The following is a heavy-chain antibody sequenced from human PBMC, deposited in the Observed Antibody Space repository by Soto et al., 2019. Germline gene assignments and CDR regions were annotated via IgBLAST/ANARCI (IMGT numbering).Heavy chain of an antibody. CDR3: ATSPRFAFDF. V-gene: IGHV4-61*01. Sequence: QVQLQESGPGLVKPSETLSLICTVSGGSVSGDKNYWRWIRQSRGKGLEWIEYISDSGATNYNPAVKSRLTVSVDRSKMQFALKLSSVTASDAALYYCATSPRFAFDFWGQGTTVIVSS. D-gene: IGHD3-16*01. J-gene: IGHJ3*01. CDR1: GGSVSGDKNY. CDR2: ISDSGAT.